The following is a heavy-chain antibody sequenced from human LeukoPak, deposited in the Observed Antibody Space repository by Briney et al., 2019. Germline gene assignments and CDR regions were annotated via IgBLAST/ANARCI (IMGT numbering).Heavy chain of an antibody. CDR2: ISYDGSNK. V-gene: IGHV3-30-3*01. D-gene: IGHD6-19*01. J-gene: IGHJ4*02. Sequence: GGSLRLSCAASGFTFSSYAMHWVRQAPGKGLEWEAVISYDGSNKYYADSVKGRFTISRDNSKNTLYLQMNSLRAEDTAVYYCAREAVAGTFDYWGQGTLVTVSS. CDR3: AREAVAGTFDY. CDR1: GFTFSSYA.